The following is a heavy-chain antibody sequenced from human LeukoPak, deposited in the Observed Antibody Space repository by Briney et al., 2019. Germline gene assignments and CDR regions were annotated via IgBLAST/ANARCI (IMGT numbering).Heavy chain of an antibody. J-gene: IGHJ4*02. D-gene: IGHD4-23*01. CDR3: LRDGGYSDY. CDR2: ISSSGTTI. Sequence: GGSLTLSCVGSGLTFSSYEMSWVRQAPGKGLAWVSYISSSGTTILYADSVKGRFTISRDTAKNSLYLQLNRLRVEDTAIYYCLRDGGYSDYWGEGTLVTVSA. CDR1: GLTFSSYE. V-gene: IGHV3-48*03.